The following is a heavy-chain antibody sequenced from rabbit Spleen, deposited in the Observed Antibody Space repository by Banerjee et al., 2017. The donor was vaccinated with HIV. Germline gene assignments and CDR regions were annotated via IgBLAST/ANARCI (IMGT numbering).Heavy chain of an antibody. V-gene: IGHV1S43*01. Sequence: QSLEESGGDLVKPGASLTLTCKASGIDFTKYYITWVRQAPGKGLEWIGIIYGAKGSTDYASWVNGRFTISSDNAQSTMDLKMTSLTAADTATYFCARAIVPWLGLTRLDLWGPGTLVTVS. CDR3: ARAIVPWLGLTRLDL. J-gene: IGHJ6*01. CDR1: GIDFTKYY. CDR2: IYGAKGST. D-gene: IGHD4-1*01.